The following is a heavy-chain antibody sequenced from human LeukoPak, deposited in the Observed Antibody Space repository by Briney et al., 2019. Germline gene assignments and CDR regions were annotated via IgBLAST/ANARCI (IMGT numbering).Heavy chain of an antibody. J-gene: IGHJ6*02. D-gene: IGHD4-17*01. CDR1: GYTFTSYY. CDR2: INPSGGST. CDR3: ARDKRAPPRGATTGPYYYYGMDV. Sequence: ASVKVSCKASGYTFTSYYMHWVRQAPGQGLEWMGIINPSGGSTSYAQKFQGRVTMTRDTSTSTVYMELRSLRSDDTAVYYCARDKRAPPRGATTGPYYYYGMDVWGQGTTVTVSS. V-gene: IGHV1-46*01.